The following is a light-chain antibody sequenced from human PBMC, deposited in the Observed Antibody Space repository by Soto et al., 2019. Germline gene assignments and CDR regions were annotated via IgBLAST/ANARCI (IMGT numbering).Light chain of an antibody. CDR3: QQRYNATIT. Sequence: DIQMTQSPSSLYASVGDRVTLTCRSSQNIIDYLNWYQQKTGKAPQLLIYVASRLESGVPSRFSGSGSGTDFNLTISSLQTEDFATYYCQQRYNATITVGQGTRLEIK. J-gene: IGKJ5*01. CDR1: QNIIDY. V-gene: IGKV1-39*01. CDR2: VAS.